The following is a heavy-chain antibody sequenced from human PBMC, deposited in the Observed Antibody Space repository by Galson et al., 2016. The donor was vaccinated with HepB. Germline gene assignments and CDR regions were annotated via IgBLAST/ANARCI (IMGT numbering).Heavy chain of an antibody. CDR1: GLSVSDAW. D-gene: IGHD3/OR15-3a*01. CDR3: TTWDWGLDC. J-gene: IGHJ4*02. CDR2: IRNKRDGGTA. V-gene: IGHV3-15*05. Sequence: SLRLSCAVSGLSVSDAWMTWVRQAPGKGLEWVGNIRNKRDGGTADHGAPVKGRFTISRDDSKNTLYLQMSSLKTDDTAVYFCTTWDWGLDCWGQGTLVTVSS.